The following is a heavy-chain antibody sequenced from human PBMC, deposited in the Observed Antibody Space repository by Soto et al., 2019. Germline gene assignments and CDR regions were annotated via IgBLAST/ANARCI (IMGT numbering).Heavy chain of an antibody. D-gene: IGHD2-2*01. CDR2: IFYSGTT. Sequence: SETLSLTCTVSGGSISTSSYYWGWIRQPPGKGLEWIGSIFYSGTTYYNPTLKSRVTISVDTSKNQFSLKLSSVTVGDTAIYYCARHAILWVPAAIGPWGQGALVTVSS. J-gene: IGHJ5*02. CDR1: GGSISTSSYY. V-gene: IGHV4-39*01. CDR3: ARHAILWVPAAIGP.